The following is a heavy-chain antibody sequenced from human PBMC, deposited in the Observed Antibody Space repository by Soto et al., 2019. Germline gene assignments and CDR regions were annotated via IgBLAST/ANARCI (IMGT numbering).Heavy chain of an antibody. Sequence: EVQLVESGGGLVQPGESLRLSCAASGFTVSSKYMSWVRQAPGKGLEWVSIIYMRGSTFYADSVKGRFTISRDTSKNXXXXXXXXXXXXXXXXXXXXXXSLPGTRTWADHWGQGTLVTVSS. CDR2: IYMRGST. J-gene: IGHJ4*02. CDR1: GFTVSSKY. CDR3: XXXSLPGTRTWADH. V-gene: IGHV3-66*01. D-gene: IGHD1-26*01.